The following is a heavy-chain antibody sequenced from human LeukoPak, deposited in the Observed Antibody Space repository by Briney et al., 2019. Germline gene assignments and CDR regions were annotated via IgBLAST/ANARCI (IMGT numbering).Heavy chain of an antibody. CDR1: GFTFSSYG. D-gene: IGHD6-25*01. V-gene: IGHV3-30*18. Sequence: PGGSLRLSCAASGFTFSSYGMHWVRQAPGKGLEWVAVISYDGSNKYYADSEKGRFTISRDNSKNTLYLQMNSLRAEDTAVYYCAKIIRERPGDYWGQGTLVTVSS. CDR3: AKIIRERPGDY. J-gene: IGHJ4*02. CDR2: ISYDGSNK.